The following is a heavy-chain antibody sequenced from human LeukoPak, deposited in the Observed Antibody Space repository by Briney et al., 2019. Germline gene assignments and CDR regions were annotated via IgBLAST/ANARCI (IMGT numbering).Heavy chain of an antibody. Sequence: ASVKVSCKASGGTCSSYAISWVRQAPGQGLEWMGRIIPIFGTANYAQKFQGRVTITTDESTSTAYMELSSLRSEDTAVYYCARESGVVAATVFIYYFDYWGQGTLVTVSS. CDR2: IIPIFGTA. J-gene: IGHJ4*02. CDR1: GGTCSSYA. V-gene: IGHV1-69*05. D-gene: IGHD2-15*01. CDR3: ARESGVVAATVFIYYFDY.